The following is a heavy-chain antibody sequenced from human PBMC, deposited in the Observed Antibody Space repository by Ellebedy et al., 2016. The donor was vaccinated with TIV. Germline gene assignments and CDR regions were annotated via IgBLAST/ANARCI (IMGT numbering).Heavy chain of an antibody. Sequence: PGGSLRLSCAASGFTFSSYAMSWVRQAPGKGLEWVSAISGSDSSTYYADSVKGRFTISSDNSKNTLYLQMNSLRADDTAVYYCAKPMGYCSGGGCSAFDIWGQGAMVTVSS. D-gene: IGHD2-15*01. CDR2: ISGSDSST. CDR3: AKPMGYCSGGGCSAFDI. CDR1: GFTFSSYA. V-gene: IGHV3-23*01. J-gene: IGHJ3*02.